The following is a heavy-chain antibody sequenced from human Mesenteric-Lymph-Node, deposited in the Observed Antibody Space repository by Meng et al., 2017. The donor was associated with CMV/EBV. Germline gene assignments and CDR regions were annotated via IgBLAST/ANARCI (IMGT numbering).Heavy chain of an antibody. Sequence: GESLKISCAASGFTFSSYAMHWVRQAPGKGLEWVSSISSTSAYIFYAGSVKGRFTISRDNAKNSLYLQMNSLRAEDTAVYYCARDSGLGKGDPFDIWGQGTMVTVSS. D-gene: IGHD3-16*01. V-gene: IGHV3-21*01. CDR2: ISSTSAYI. CDR1: GFTFSSYA. J-gene: IGHJ3*02. CDR3: ARDSGLGKGDPFDI.